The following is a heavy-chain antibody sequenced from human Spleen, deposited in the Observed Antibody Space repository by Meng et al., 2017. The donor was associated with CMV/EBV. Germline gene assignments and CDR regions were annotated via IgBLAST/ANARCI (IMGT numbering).Heavy chain of an antibody. Sequence: FTGYYMHWVRQAPGQGLEWMGWISAYNGDIKYAQKFQGRVTMTTDTSTSTAYMELRRLRSDDTAVYYCARDFAAYCNSATCLNYFDYWGQGTLVTVSS. CDR2: ISAYNGDI. D-gene: IGHD2-2*01. CDR1: FTGYY. J-gene: IGHJ4*02. CDR3: ARDFAAYCNSATCLNYFDY. V-gene: IGHV1-18*04.